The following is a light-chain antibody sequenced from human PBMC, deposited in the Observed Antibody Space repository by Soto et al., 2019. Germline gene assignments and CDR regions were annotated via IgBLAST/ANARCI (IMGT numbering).Light chain of an antibody. Sequence: QSALAQPSSVSGSPGQSITISCTGTSTDFGGYNYVSWYQHHSGKAPKLLIYEVSNRPSGVSDRFSGSKSVSTASLTISGLQAEDESDYYCGSYSSTDTPFVFGTGTKVTVL. CDR2: EVS. CDR3: GSYSSTDTPFV. J-gene: IGLJ1*01. V-gene: IGLV2-14*01. CDR1: STDFGGYNY.